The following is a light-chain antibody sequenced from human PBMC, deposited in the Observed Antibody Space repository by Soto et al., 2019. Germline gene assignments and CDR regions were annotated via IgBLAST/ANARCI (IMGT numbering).Light chain of an antibody. CDR3: QQSHSAPLT. CDR1: QFISTY. V-gene: IGKV1-39*01. CDR2: AAS. Sequence: DIHMTQSPSPLSASVGDSVTITCRASQFISTYLNWYQQRLGKAPKLLIYAASSLQRGVPSRFSGSGSGTDFTLTISSLQPEDFATYYCQQSHSAPLTFGGGTKVEIK. J-gene: IGKJ4*01.